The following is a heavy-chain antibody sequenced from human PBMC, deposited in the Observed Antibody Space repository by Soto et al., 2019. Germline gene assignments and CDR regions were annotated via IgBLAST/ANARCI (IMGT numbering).Heavy chain of an antibody. J-gene: IGHJ3*02. D-gene: IGHD5-12*01. CDR1: GFTFSSYA. CDR2: ISYDGSNK. CDR3: ARENVEMATRAFDI. V-gene: IGHV3-30-3*01. Sequence: GGSLRLSCAASGFTFSSYAMHWVRQAPGKGLEWVAVISYDGSNKYYADSVKGRFTISRDNSKNTLYLQMNSLRAEDTAVYYCARENVEMATRAFDIWGQGTMVTVSS.